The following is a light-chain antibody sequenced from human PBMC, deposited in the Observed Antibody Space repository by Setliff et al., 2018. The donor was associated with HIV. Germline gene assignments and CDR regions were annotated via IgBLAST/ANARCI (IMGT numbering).Light chain of an antibody. Sequence: QSALTQPRSVSGSPGQSVTISCTGTSSDVGGYNYVSWYQQHPGKAPKLLIYDVSQRPSGVPDRFSGSKSDNTASLTVSGLQAEDEADYYCSSYAGSTNLVFGGGTKVTVL. V-gene: IGLV2-11*01. CDR3: SSYAGSTNLV. CDR1: SSDVGGYNY. CDR2: DVS. J-gene: IGLJ3*02.